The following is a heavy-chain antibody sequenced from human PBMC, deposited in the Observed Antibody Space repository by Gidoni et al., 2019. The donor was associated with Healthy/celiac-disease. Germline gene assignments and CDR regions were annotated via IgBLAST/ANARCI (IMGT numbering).Heavy chain of an antibody. V-gene: IGHV3-49*05. CDR3: TRDPEPTSQKYYFDY. CDR1: VFPFGDSA. Sequence: EVQLVVFGGGLVKLGRSLRLSCTASVFPFGDSAMSWFRQAPGNGLEWVGFIRSKAYGGTTEYAASVKGRFTISRDDSKSIAYLQMNSLKTEDTAVYYCTRDPEPTSQKYYFDYWGQGTLVTVSS. CDR2: IRSKAYGGTT. J-gene: IGHJ4*02.